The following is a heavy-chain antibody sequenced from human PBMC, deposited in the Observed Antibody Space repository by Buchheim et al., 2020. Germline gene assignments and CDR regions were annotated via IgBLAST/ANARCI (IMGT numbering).Heavy chain of an antibody. Sequence: QVQLQESGPGLVKPSQTLSLTCTVSGGSISSGGYYWSWIRQHPGKGLEWIGYIYYSGSTYYNPSLKSRVTISVDKSKNQFSLKLSSVTAADTAVYYCARWGYDYVWGTQSTQKRYYFDSWGQGTL. CDR3: ARWGYDYVWGTQSTQKRYYFDS. J-gene: IGHJ4*02. CDR1: GGSISSGGYY. D-gene: IGHD3-16*01. V-gene: IGHV4-31*03. CDR2: IYYSGST.